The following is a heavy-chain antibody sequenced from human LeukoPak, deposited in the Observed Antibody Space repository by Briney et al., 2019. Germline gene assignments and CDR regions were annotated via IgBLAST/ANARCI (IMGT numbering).Heavy chain of an antibody. CDR2: ISNSGGSI. V-gene: IGHV3-48*03. Sequence: GGSLRLSCAASGFTFSSYEMNWVRQAPGRGLEWVSHISNSGGSIYYADSVKGRFTISRDNAKNSLYLQMNSLRAEDTAVYYCARSFDIWGQGTMVTVSS. CDR3: ARSFDI. J-gene: IGHJ3*02. CDR1: GFTFSSYE.